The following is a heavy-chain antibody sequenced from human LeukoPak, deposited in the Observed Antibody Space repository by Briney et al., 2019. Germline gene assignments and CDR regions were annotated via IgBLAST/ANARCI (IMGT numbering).Heavy chain of an antibody. CDR3: ARNHTWNVDY. D-gene: IGHD1-20*01. CDR2: INHSGST. CDR1: GGSFSSYY. J-gene: IGHJ4*02. Sequence: SETLSLTCAFYGGSFSSYYWTWIRQPPGKGLEWIGEINHSGSTNYNPSLESRVIILIDTSKNQFSLQLGSVTAADTAVYYCARNHTWNVDYWGQGFLVPVS. V-gene: IGHV4-34*01.